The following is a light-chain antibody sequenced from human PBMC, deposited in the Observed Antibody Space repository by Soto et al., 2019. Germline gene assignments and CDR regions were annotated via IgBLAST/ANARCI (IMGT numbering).Light chain of an antibody. V-gene: IGKV1-27*01. J-gene: IGKJ4*01. CDR2: AAS. Sequence: DIKMTQSPSSLSASVGDRVTITCRASQGISNSLAWYQQNAGKSPKLLIYAASNLQSGCPARFSGSGSGTDFSLTISSLQPEDVATYYCQTFNSAGVTFGGGTKVEIK. CDR3: QTFNSAGVT. CDR1: QGISNS.